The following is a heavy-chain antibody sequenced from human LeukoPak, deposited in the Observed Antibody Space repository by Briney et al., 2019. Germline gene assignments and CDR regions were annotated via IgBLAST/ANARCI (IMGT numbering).Heavy chain of an antibody. D-gene: IGHD6-19*01. Sequence: GGSLRLSCAASGFTFGSYAMSWVRQAPGKGLEWVSAISGGGDSTSYADSVEGRFTISRDNSKNTLFLQMNSLRAEDTAVYYCAKHFDTSAGKDFFDYWGQGTLVTVSS. CDR3: AKHFDTSAGKDFFDY. V-gene: IGHV3-23*01. CDR2: ISGGGDST. J-gene: IGHJ4*02. CDR1: GFTFGSYA.